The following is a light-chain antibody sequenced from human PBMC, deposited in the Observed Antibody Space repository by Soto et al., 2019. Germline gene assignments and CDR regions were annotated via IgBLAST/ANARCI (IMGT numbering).Light chain of an antibody. CDR1: QRVSNNF. J-gene: IGKJ1*01. CDR3: QQYGSTPWT. CDR2: DAT. Sequence: VVLTQFPGTLSLSPGETATLSCGASQRVSNNFLGWYQQKPGLPPRLLIYDATSRANGIPGRFGGRGSGAHFILTISRLETEYVAVYCCQQYGSTPWTFGRGTKVEMK. V-gene: IGKV3D-20*01.